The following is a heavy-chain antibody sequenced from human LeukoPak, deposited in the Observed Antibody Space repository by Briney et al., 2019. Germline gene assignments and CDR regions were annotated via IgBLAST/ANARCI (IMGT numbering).Heavy chain of an antibody. V-gene: IGHV3-11*01. J-gene: IGHJ4*02. Sequence: GGSLRLSCAASGFTFSDYYMSWVRQAPGKGLEWVSYISSSGSTIYYADSVKGRFTISRDNAKNSLYLQMNSLRAEDTAVYYCARDEQWLVQKYWGQGTLVTVSS. CDR3: ARDEQWLVQKY. CDR2: ISSSGSTI. D-gene: IGHD6-19*01. CDR1: GFTFSDYY.